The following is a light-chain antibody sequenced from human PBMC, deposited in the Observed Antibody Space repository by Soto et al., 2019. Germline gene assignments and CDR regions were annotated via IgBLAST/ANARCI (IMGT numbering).Light chain of an antibody. V-gene: IGKV3-11*01. CDR3: QQRSSWPLT. CDR1: QSITGS. CDR2: DVA. Sequence: EIVLTQSPAKLSLSPGESATLSCRASQSITGSLAWYPQTPGQAPRLLIYDVANWAVGIPARLSGSGSGTAFTLTTTSQEPEDLAVYYGQQRSSWPLTFGGGTRVE. J-gene: IGKJ4*01.